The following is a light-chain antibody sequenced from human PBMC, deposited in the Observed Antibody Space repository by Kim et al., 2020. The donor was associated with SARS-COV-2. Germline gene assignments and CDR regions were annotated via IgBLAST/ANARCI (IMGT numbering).Light chain of an antibody. CDR1: SLRSYY. V-gene: IGLV3-19*01. J-gene: IGLJ1*01. CDR3: NSRDSSGNHYV. Sequence: LGQTARITCQGDSLRSYYASWYQQKPGQAPVLVIYGKNNRPSGIPDRFSGSSSGNTASLTITGAQAEDEADYYCNSRDSSGNHYVFGAGTKVTVL. CDR2: GKN.